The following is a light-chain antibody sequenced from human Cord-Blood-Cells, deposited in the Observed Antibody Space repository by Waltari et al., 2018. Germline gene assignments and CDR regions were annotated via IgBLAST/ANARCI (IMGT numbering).Light chain of an antibody. Sequence: DIQMTQSPSSLSASVGDRVTITCQASPDISNYLNWYQQKPGKAPKLLIYDASNLETGVPSRFSGSGSGTDFTFTISSLQPEDIATYYGQQYDNLPLTFGGGTKVEIK. CDR3: QQYDNLPLT. CDR1: PDISNY. V-gene: IGKV1-33*01. J-gene: IGKJ4*02. CDR2: DAS.